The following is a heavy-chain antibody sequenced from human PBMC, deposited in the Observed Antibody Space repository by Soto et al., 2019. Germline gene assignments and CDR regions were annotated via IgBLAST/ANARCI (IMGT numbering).Heavy chain of an antibody. V-gene: IGHV3-23*01. J-gene: IGHJ5*02. Sequence: EVQLLESGGGLVQPGGSLRLSCAASGFTFSSYAMSWVRQAPGKGLEWVSAISGSGGSTYYADSVKGRFTISRDNSKNTLYLQMNSLRAEDTAVYYCAKRPCSSTSCYTNWFDPWGQGTLVTVSS. D-gene: IGHD2-2*02. CDR3: AKRPCSSTSCYTNWFDP. CDR2: ISGSGGST. CDR1: GFTFSSYA.